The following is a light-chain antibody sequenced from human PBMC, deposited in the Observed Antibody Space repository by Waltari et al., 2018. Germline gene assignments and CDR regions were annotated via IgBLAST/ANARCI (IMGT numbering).Light chain of an antibody. Sequence: DIQMTQSPSPLSASIGDRVIISCRASQDISSWLVWYQQKSDEAPKTLIYAASNLQSGVPSRFSGSGSGTHFTLTISSLQPEDFATYYCQHYDSYPPTFGPGTKVDHK. CDR3: QHYDSYPPT. CDR2: AAS. CDR1: QDISSW. J-gene: IGKJ3*01. V-gene: IGKV1D-16*01.